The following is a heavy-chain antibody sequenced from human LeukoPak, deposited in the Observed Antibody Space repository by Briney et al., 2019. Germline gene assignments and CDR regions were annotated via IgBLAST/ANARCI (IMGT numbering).Heavy chain of an antibody. Sequence: PSETLSLTCSVSGGSITSYYWSWIRQPPGKGLEWIGHVSDGGRTNYSPSLRSRVSISVDTSKNQFSLKLNSVTAADTAVYFCAGASTTFDDWGQGTLVTVSS. V-gene: IGHV4-59*01. J-gene: IGHJ4*02. CDR3: AGASTTFDD. D-gene: IGHD1-14*01. CDR2: VSDGGRT. CDR1: GGSITSYY.